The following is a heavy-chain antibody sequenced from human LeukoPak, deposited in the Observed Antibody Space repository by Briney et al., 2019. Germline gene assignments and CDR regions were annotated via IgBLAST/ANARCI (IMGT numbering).Heavy chain of an antibody. CDR2: IYSGGST. CDR3: ARDRSFSSGWYPFYYGMDV. V-gene: IGHV3-66*01. D-gene: IGHD6-19*01. Sequence: GGSLRLSCAASGFTVSSNYMSWVRQAPGKGLEWVSVIYSGGSTYYADSVKGRFTISRDNSKNTLYLQMSSLRAEDTAVYYCARDRSFSSGWYPFYYGMDVWGQGTTVTVSS. CDR1: GFTVSSNY. J-gene: IGHJ6*02.